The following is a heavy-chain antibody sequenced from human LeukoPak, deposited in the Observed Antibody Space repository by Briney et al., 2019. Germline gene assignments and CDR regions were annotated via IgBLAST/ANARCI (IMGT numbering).Heavy chain of an antibody. CDR2: IIPIFGTA. J-gene: IGHJ3*02. CDR1: GGTFNSYA. CDR3: VRVAGRSAFDI. Sequence: GASLKVFCTASGGTFNSYAISWVRQAPGQGLEWMGGIIPIFGTANYAQKFQGRVTITADKSTSTAYMELSSLRSEDTAVYYCVRVAGRSAFDIWGQGTMVTVSS. V-gene: IGHV1-69*06. D-gene: IGHD6-19*01.